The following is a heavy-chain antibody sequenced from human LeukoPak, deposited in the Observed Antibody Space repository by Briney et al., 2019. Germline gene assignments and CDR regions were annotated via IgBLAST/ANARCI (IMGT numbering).Heavy chain of an antibody. CDR1: GFTFSSYA. CDR2: ISGSGGST. V-gene: IGHV3-23*01. Sequence: PGGSLRLSCAASGFTFSSYAMSWVRQAPGKGLEWVSAISGSGGSTYYADSVKGRFTISRDNSKNTLYLQMNSLRAEDTAVYYCAKDVGYYYDSKGNYFDYWGQGTLVTVSS. CDR3: AKDVGYYYDSKGNYFDY. D-gene: IGHD3-22*01. J-gene: IGHJ4*02.